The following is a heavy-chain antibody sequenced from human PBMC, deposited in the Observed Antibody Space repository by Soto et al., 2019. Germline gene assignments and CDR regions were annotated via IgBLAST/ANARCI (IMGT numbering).Heavy chain of an antibody. V-gene: IGHV3-30*18. Sequence: PGGSLRLSCAASGFTFSSYGMHWVRQAPGKGLEWVAVISYDGSNKYYADSVKGRFTISRDNSKNTLYLQMNSLRAEDTAVYYCANGGMASETAFDYWGQGTLVTVSS. J-gene: IGHJ4*02. D-gene: IGHD1-26*01. CDR3: ANGGMASETAFDY. CDR1: GFTFSSYG. CDR2: ISYDGSNK.